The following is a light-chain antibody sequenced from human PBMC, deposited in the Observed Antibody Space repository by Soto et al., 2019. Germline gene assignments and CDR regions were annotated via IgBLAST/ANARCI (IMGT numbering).Light chain of an antibody. CDR2: DAS. CDR3: QQRDEWPLT. V-gene: IGKV3-11*01. CDR1: QSVRNY. Sequence: EIVLTQSPATLSLSPGERATLSCRASQSVRNYLARYQQKPGQAPRLLIYDASNRATGIPARFSGSGSGTDFTLTISSLEPEDFGVYYCQQRDEWPLTFGQGTRLEIK. J-gene: IGKJ5*01.